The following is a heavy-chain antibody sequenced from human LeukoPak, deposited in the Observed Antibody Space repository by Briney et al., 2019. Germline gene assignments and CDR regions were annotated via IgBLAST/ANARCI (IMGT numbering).Heavy chain of an antibody. CDR3: ARDGLAVAVDSYYFDY. CDR1: GFIFSSYS. D-gene: IGHD6-19*01. CDR2: ITGSGGNT. V-gene: IGHV3-23*01. Sequence: PGGSLRLSCAASGFIFSSYSMNWVRQAPGKGLEWVSVITGSGGNTYYADSVKGRFTISKDNSKNTVYLQMSSLRVDDTAVYYCARDGLAVAVDSYYFDYWGQGTLVTVSS. J-gene: IGHJ4*02.